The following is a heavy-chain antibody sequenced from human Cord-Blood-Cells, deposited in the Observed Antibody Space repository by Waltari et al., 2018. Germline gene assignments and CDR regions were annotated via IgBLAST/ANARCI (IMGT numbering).Heavy chain of an antibody. CDR2: FDPEDGET. V-gene: IGHV1-24*01. CDR3: ATDGDGYNNFDY. CDR1: GYTLTELS. D-gene: IGHD5-12*01. J-gene: IGHJ4*02. Sequence: QVQLVQTGAEVKKPGASVKVSCKVSGYTLTELSMHWVRQAPGKGLEWMGGFDPEDGETIYAQKFQGRVTMTEDTSTDTAYMELSRLRSEDTAVYYCATDGDGYNNFDYWGQGTLVTVSS.